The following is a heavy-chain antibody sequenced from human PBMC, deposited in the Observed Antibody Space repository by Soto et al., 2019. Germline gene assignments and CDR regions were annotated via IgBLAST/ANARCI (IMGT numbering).Heavy chain of an antibody. CDR1: GGSISSGGYS. CDR2: IYHSGST. V-gene: IGHV4-30-2*01. D-gene: IGHD3-10*01. J-gene: IGHJ5*02. CDR3: ARGRRGGGWFDP. Sequence: SLTCAVSGGSISSGGYSWSWIRQPPGKGLEWIGYIYHSGSTYYNPSLKSRVTISVDRSKNQFSLKLSSVTAADTAVYYCARGRRGGGWFDPWGQGTLVTVSS.